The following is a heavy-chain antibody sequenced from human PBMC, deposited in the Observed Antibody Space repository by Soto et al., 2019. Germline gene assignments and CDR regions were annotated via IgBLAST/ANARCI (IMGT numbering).Heavy chain of an antibody. J-gene: IGHJ4*02. Sequence: SETLSLTCTVSGGSISTGGYYWSWIRQHPGKGLEWIGYIYNSATTYYNPSLKSRVTISVDTSKNQFSLKLSSVTVADTAVYYCAKERGSGQYCSGNSRPYFFDSWGQGTLVTVSS. CDR3: AKERGSGQYCSGNSRPYFFDS. CDR2: IYNSATT. V-gene: IGHV4-31*03. D-gene: IGHD2-15*01. CDR1: GGSISTGGYY.